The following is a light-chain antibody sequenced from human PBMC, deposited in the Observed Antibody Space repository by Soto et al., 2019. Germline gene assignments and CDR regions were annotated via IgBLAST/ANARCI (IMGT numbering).Light chain of an antibody. CDR1: GSDVGAYNY. V-gene: IGLV2-14*01. Sequence: QSVLTQPASVSGSPGQSITISCSGTGSDVGAYNYVSWYQQHPAKAPKLMIYDVSNRPSGVSDRFSGSKSGNTASLTVSGLQVVDEADYYSYSHTSSGSCVFRSDTMV. J-gene: IGLJ1*01. CDR3: YSHTSSGSCV. CDR2: DVS.